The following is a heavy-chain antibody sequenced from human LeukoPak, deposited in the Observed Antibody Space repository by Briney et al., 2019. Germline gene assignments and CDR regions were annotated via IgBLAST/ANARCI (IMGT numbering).Heavy chain of an antibody. CDR1: GFTFSSYG. CDR2: IRYDGSNK. Sequence: GGSLRLSCAASGFTFSSYGMHWVRQAPGKGLEWVAFIRYDGSNKYYADSVKGRFTISRDNSKNTLYLQMNSLRAEDTAVYYCAKDRFLEWLSYFDYWGQGTLVTVSS. V-gene: IGHV3-30*02. J-gene: IGHJ4*02. D-gene: IGHD3-3*01. CDR3: AKDRFLEWLSYFDY.